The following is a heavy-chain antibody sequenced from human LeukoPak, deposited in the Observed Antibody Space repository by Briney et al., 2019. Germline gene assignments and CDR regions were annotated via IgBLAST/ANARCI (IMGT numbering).Heavy chain of an antibody. V-gene: IGHV3-33*08. D-gene: IGHD5-24*01. CDR1: GFTFSSYA. CDR2: IWYDGSNK. J-gene: IGHJ4*02. CDR3: ARDIGFWGWLATRENYYFDY. Sequence: PGGSLRLSCAASGFTFSSYAMHWVRQAPGKGLEWVAVIWYDGSNKYYADSVKGRFTISRDNSKNTLYLQMNSLRAEDTAVYYCARDIGFWGWLATRENYYFDYWGQGTLVTVSS.